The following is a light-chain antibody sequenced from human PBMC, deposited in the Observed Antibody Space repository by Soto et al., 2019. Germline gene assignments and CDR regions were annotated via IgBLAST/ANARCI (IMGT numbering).Light chain of an antibody. Sequence: QSVLTQPASVSGSPGQSITISCAGTRDDIGAYDYVSWYQQHPGNAPKLLVYEVTNRPSGVSDRFSGSKSGNTASLTISGLQAEDEADYYCNSYTNSSAVVVGGGTKVTVL. CDR3: NSYTNSSAVV. J-gene: IGLJ2*01. CDR1: RDDIGAYDY. CDR2: EVT. V-gene: IGLV2-14*01.